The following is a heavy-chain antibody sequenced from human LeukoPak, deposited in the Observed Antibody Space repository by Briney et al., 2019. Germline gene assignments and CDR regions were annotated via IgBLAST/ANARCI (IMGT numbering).Heavy chain of an antibody. D-gene: IGHD3-9*01. CDR1: GGSISSYY. V-gene: IGHV4-4*09. J-gene: IGHJ6*03. CDR3: ARRYQYYYMDV. CDR2: IYTSGST. Sequence: SETLSLTCTVSGGSISSYYWSWIRQPPGKGLEWIGYIYTSGSTNYNPSLKSRVTISVDTSKNQFSLKLSSVTAADTAVYYCARRYQYYYMDVWGKGTTVTVSS.